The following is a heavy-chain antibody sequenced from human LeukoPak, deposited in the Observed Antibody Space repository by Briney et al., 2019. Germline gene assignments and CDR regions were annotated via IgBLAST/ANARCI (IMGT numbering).Heavy chain of an antibody. CDR1: GFTFSSYS. D-gene: IGHD2-15*01. Sequence: GGSLRLSCAASGFTFSSYSMNWVRQAPGKGLEWLSYISGSSSTIYYAESVKGRFTISRDNAKNSQYLQMNSLRAEDTAVYYCARESLGYCSGSTCYYFYMDFWGKGTTVTVSS. CDR3: ARESLGYCSGSTCYYFYMDF. CDR2: ISGSSSTI. V-gene: IGHV3-48*04. J-gene: IGHJ6*03.